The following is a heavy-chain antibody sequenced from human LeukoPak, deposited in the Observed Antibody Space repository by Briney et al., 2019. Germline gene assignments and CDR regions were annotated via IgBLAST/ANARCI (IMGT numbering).Heavy chain of an antibody. V-gene: IGHV1-69*04. CDR2: IIPILGIA. J-gene: IGHJ6*02. CDR1: GGTFSSYA. CDR3: ARAFYNLGSGSYYNGRIRVPEEYYYYGMDV. Sequence: GASVKVSCKASGGTFSSYAISWVRQAPGQGLEWMGRIIPILGIANYAQKFQGRVTITADKSTSTAYMGLSSLRSEDTAVYYCARAFYNLGSGSYYNGRIRVPEEYYYYGMDVWGQGTTVTVSS. D-gene: IGHD3-10*01.